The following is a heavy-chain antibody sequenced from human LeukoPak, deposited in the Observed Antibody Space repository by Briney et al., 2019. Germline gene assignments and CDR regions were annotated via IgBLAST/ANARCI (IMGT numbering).Heavy chain of an antibody. V-gene: IGHV3-21*06. J-gene: IGHJ3*02. CDR1: GFTFSSYT. D-gene: IGHD3-9*01. CDR3: ARDTYDILTGYYKWAFDI. Sequence: TGGSLRLSCAASGFTFSSYTMNWVRQAPGKGLEWVSSISSSNSYIYYADSVKGRFTISRDNAKNSLYLQMNSLRAEDTAVYYCARDTYDILTGYYKWAFDIWGQGTMVTVSS. CDR2: ISSSNSYI.